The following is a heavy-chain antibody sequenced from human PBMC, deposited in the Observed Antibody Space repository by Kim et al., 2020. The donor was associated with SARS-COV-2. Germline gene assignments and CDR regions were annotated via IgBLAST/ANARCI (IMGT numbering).Heavy chain of an antibody. V-gene: IGHV4-39*01. J-gene: IGHJ4*02. D-gene: IGHD3-22*01. CDR2: T. Sequence: TYDNPSLKSRGTRSVDKSKNQVSLKLSSVTAADTAVYYCAGIVVVTTFDYWGQGTLVTVSS. CDR3: AGIVVVTTFDY.